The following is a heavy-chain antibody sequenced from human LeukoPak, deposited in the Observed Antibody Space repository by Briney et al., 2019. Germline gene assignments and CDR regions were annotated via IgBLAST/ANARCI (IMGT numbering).Heavy chain of an antibody. Sequence: PSETLSLTCSVSGDSMSSSSYYWGWIRQPPGKGLEWIGSFYYSGTTHYNASLKSRVIISLDRSRTQFSLQVNSVTAADTAVYYCARHAVADSVTVFGVSPDVWGKGTTVTLFS. J-gene: IGHJ6*04. V-gene: IGHV4-39*01. CDR3: ARHAVADSVTVFGVSPDV. D-gene: IGHD3-3*01. CDR2: FYYSGTT. CDR1: GDSMSSSSYY.